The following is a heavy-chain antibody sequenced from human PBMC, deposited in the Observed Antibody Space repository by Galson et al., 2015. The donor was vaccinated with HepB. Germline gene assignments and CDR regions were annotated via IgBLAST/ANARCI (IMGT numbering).Heavy chain of an antibody. Sequence: SLRLSCAASEFTFKDYSMTWVRQAPGKGLEWVSSISSDSNYIYYADPMKGRFTISRDNAKNSLYPQMNSLSAEDTATYSCARQRGTTATSAFDIWGLGTMVTVSS. CDR3: ARQRGTTATSAFDI. CDR2: ISSDSNYI. V-gene: IGHV3-21*01. J-gene: IGHJ3*02. CDR1: EFTFKDYS. D-gene: IGHD1-7*01.